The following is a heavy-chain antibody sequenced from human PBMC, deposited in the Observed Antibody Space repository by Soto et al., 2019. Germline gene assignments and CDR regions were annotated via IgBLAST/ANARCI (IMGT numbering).Heavy chain of an antibody. Sequence: SEALSLTCAVSGESIISSNWWSWVRQPPGKGLEWIGEIYRTGSTNYNPSLKSRVTISLDKSENQFSLKVTSLTAADTAVYYCASRDPGTSVDYWGQGTLVTVSS. D-gene: IGHD1-7*01. J-gene: IGHJ4*02. CDR1: GESIISSNW. CDR2: IYRTGST. V-gene: IGHV4-4*02. CDR3: ASRDPGTSVDY.